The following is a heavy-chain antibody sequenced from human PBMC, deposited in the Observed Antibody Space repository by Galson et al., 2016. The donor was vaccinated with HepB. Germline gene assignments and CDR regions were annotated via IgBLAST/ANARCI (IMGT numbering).Heavy chain of an antibody. CDR3: ARGGSSTWPVSYYYGLDV. CDR2: IGAHTGHT. J-gene: IGHJ6*02. D-gene: IGHD2-2*01. Sequence: SVKVSCKASGYTFSSYGITWVRQAPGQGLEWMGWIGAHTGHTNYSQRLQGRVTMTTDTSASTAYMELRSLTSDDTALYYCARGGSSTWPVSYYYGLDVWGQGTTVTVSS. CDR1: GYTFSSYG. V-gene: IGHV1-18*01.